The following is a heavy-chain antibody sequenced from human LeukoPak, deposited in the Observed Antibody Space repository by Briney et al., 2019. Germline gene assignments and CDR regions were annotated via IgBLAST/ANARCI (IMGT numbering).Heavy chain of an antibody. J-gene: IGHJ4*02. CDR3: AKNNWNDMPFVDD. V-gene: IGHV3-23*01. D-gene: IGHD1-20*01. CDR1: GFTFRNSA. CDR2: ISGSGVGT. Sequence: GGSLRLSCAASGFTFRNSAMSWVRQAPGKGLEWVSTISGSGVGTYYADSVKGRFTISRDNFKNTLYLQMNSLRVEDTAVYYCAKNNWNDMPFVDDWGQGTLATVSS.